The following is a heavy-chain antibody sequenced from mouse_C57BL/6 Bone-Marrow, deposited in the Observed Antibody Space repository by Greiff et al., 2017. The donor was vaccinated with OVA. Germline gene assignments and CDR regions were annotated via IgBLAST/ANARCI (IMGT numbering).Heavy chain of an antibody. CDR1: GYTFTSYW. Sequence: VQLQQPGAELVKPGASVKLSCKASGYTFTSYWMHWVKQRPGPGLEWIGMIHPNSGSTNYNEKFKSKATLTVDKSSSTAYMQLSSLTSEDSAVYYCARDGYYSWFAYWGQGTLVTVSA. J-gene: IGHJ3*01. CDR3: ARDGYYSWFAY. CDR2: IHPNSGST. D-gene: IGHD2-3*01. V-gene: IGHV1-64*01.